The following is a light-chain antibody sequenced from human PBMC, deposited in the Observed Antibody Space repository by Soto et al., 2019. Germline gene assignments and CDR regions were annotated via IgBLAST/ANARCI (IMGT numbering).Light chain of an antibody. CDR3: QQSYSTPPWT. CDR1: QSINTY. CDR2: SAS. V-gene: IGKV1-39*01. Sequence: DIQMTQSPSSLSAFVGDRVTITCRASQSINTYLNWYQQKPGKAPKVLIYSASNLRSGVPSRFSGSGSGTHVTLTLSSLQPEDFATYYCQQSYSTPPWTFGQGTQVEIK. J-gene: IGKJ1*01.